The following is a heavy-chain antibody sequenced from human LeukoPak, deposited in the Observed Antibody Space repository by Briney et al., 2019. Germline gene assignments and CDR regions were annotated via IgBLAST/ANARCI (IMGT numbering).Heavy chain of an antibody. CDR1: GFTFSSYA. J-gene: IGHJ4*02. Sequence: PGGSLRLSCAASGFTFSSYAMSWVRQAPGKGLEWVSAISGSGSSTYYADSVKGRFTISRDNSKNTLFLQMNSLRAEDTAVYYCAKDLAWNHEFDYWGQGTLVTVSS. CDR2: ISGSGSST. V-gene: IGHV3-23*01. D-gene: IGHD1-14*01. CDR3: AKDLAWNHEFDY.